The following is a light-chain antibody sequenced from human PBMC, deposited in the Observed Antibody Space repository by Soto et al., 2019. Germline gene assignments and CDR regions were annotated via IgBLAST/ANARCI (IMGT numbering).Light chain of an antibody. J-gene: IGKJ5*01. CDR3: QQRSNWLPIT. Sequence: EILLTPSPATLSLSPGKKATLYCRASQSVSSYLAWYQQKPGQAPRLLIYDASNRATGIPARFSGSGSGTDFTLTISSLEPEDFAVYYCQQRSNWLPITFGQGTRLEIK. CDR1: QSVSSY. CDR2: DAS. V-gene: IGKV3-11*01.